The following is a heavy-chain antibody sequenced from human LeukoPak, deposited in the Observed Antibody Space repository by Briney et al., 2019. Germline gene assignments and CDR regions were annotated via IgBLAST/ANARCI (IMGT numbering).Heavy chain of an antibody. Sequence: PGGSLRLSCAASGFTFSLHPIHWVRQAPGKGLEWVAAILYDGSTKYYAGSVKGRFTISRDDSKNTLYLLMNSLRAEDTALYYCARQDTGTLDYWGQGTLVTVSS. D-gene: IGHD1-26*01. CDR2: ILYDGSTK. J-gene: IGHJ4*02. CDR3: ARQDTGTLDY. V-gene: IGHV3-30-3*01. CDR1: GFTFSLHP.